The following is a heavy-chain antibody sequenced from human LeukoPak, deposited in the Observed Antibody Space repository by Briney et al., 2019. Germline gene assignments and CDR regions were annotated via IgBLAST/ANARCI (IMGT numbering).Heavy chain of an antibody. Sequence: SETLSLTCTVSGGSISSYYWSWIRQPPGKGLEWIGYIYYSGSTNYNPSLKSRVTISVDTSKNQFSLKLSSVTAADTAVYYCARRRTATSLPDYWGQGTLVTVSS. CDR3: ARRRTATSLPDY. CDR1: GGSISSYY. J-gene: IGHJ4*02. CDR2: IYYSGST. V-gene: IGHV4-59*01. D-gene: IGHD1/OR15-1a*01.